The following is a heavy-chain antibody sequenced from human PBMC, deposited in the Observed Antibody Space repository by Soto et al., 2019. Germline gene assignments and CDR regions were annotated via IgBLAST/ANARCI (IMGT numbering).Heavy chain of an antibody. CDR1: GGTFSNYA. CDR3: ARVKDSRFICGSTSCYYYGMDV. Sequence: SVKVSCKTPGGTFSNYAISWVRQAPGQGLEWMGGIIPTFYAVKYAEKFQGRVTITADESTSTAYMELSSLGSEDTAVYYCARVKDSRFICGSTSCYYYGMDVWGQGTTVTVSS. V-gene: IGHV1-69*13. CDR2: IIPTFYAV. D-gene: IGHD2-2*01. J-gene: IGHJ6*02.